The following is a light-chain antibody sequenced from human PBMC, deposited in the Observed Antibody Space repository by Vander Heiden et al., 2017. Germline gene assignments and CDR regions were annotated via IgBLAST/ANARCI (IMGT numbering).Light chain of an antibody. Sequence: QSVLTQPPSVSGAPGPRVTISCTGSSSNIGACYDVHWYQQHPGTAPKLLICGNSNRPSGVPDRFAGSKSGTSASLAITGLQAEDEADYYCQSYDSRLSGSVFGGGTKLTVL. V-gene: IGLV1-40*01. J-gene: IGLJ2*01. CDR3: QSYDSRLSGSV. CDR2: GNS. CDR1: SSNIGACYD.